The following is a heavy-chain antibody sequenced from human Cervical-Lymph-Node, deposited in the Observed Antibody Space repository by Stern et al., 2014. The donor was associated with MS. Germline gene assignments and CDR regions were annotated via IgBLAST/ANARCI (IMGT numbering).Heavy chain of an antibody. CDR2: NSPRGGTT. CDR1: GYTLTVFH. CDR3: ASGGEVDGGDV. V-gene: IGHV1-46*01. Sequence: QDQLVQSGAEVKKPGASVKVSCKASGYTLTVFHVHWVRQAPGHGLEWMGINSPRGGTTTYAQTFQGRVTMTRDTSTSTVYMELSSLTSEDTAIYYCASGGEVDGGDVWGQGTTVTVFS. D-gene: IGHD1-26*01. J-gene: IGHJ6*02.